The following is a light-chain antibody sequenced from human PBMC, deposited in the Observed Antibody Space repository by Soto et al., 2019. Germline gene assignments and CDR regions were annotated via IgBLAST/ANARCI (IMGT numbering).Light chain of an antibody. CDR3: QQRSASPGT. V-gene: IGKV3-11*01. CDR2: DAS. CDR1: QGISNF. Sequence: VLTQSPATLSLSPGERATLSCRASQGISNFLAWYQQRPGQAPRLLIYDASTRATATPTRFSGRGSGTDFTLTISSLQPEDFAVYYCQQRSASPGTFGQGTRVDFK. J-gene: IGKJ1*01.